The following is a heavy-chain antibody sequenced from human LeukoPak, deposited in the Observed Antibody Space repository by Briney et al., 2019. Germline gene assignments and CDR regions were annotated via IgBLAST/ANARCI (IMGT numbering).Heavy chain of an antibody. V-gene: IGHV4-39*07. CDR1: GGCISSSSYY. J-gene: IGHJ4*02. CDR3: ATRKLGNDY. D-gene: IGHD7-27*01. CDR2: IYHRGNT. Sequence: SETLSLTCTVSGGCISSSSYYWGWIRQPPGKGLEWIGEIYHRGNTNYNPSLKSRVTISADTSKNQFSLKLYSVTAADTAVYYCATRKLGNDYWGQGTLVTVSS.